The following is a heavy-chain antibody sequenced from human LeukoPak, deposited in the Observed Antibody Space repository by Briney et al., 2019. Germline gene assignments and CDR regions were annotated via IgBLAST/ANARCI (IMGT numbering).Heavy chain of an antibody. D-gene: IGHD3-22*01. CDR2: IHHSGTT. CDR3: ARSYYDTRGRFDP. CDR1: GYSISNGYY. J-gene: IGHJ5*02. Sequence: PSETLSLTCTVSGYSISNGYYWGWVRQPPGKGLERIGTIHHSGTTYYSPSLRSRATTSVDTSKNQFSLSLRSVTAADTAVYYCARSYYDTRGRFDPWGQGTLVTVSS. V-gene: IGHV4-38-2*02.